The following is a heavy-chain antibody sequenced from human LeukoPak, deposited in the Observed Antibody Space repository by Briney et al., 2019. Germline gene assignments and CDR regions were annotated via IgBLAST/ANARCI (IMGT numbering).Heavy chain of an antibody. V-gene: IGHV4-4*02. CDR1: GGSISSSNW. CDR2: IYHSGST. D-gene: IGHD3-22*01. CDR3: ARMIHPRYYGMDV. Sequence: SETLSLTCTVSGGSISSSNWWSWVRQPPGKGQEWIGEIYHSGSTNYNPSLKSRVTISVDKSKNQFSLKLSSVTAADTAVYYCARMIHPRYYGMDVWGQGTTVTVSS. J-gene: IGHJ6*02.